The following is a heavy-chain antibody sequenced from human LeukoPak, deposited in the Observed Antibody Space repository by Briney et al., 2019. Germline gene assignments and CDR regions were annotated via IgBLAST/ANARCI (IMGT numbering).Heavy chain of an antibody. CDR3: ARTYYYGSGSYYRFDY. V-gene: IGHV1-69*04. J-gene: IGHJ4*02. CDR2: IIPILGIA. Sequence: GASVKVSCKASGGTFSSYAISWAGQAPGQGLEWMGRIIPILGIANYAQKFQGRVTITADKSTSTAYMELSSLRSEDTAVYYCARTYYYGSGSYYRFDYWGQGTLVTVSP. CDR1: GGTFSSYA. D-gene: IGHD3-10*01.